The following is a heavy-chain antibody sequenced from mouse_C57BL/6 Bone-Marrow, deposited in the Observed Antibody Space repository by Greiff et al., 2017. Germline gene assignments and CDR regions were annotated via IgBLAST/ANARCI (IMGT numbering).Heavy chain of an antibody. V-gene: IGHV1-62-2*01. D-gene: IGHD1-1*01. CDR2: FYPGSGSI. CDR1: GYTFTEYT. CDR3: ARHEDDYDGSSGNFDY. Sequence: QVQLQQSGAELVKPGASVKLSCKASGYTFTEYTIHWVKQRPGQGLEWIGWFYPGSGSIKYNEKFKDKATLTADKSSSTVYMKLRRLTSEDSAVYLCARHEDDYDGSSGNFDYWGQGTTLTVSS. J-gene: IGHJ2*01.